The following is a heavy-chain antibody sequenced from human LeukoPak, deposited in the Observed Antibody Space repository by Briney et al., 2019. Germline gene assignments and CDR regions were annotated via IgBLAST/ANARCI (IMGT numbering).Heavy chain of an antibody. CDR3: AYTLPISGDYAHYYYYGMDV. Sequence: ASVKVSCKASGYTFTGYYMHWVRQAPGQGLEWMGWINPNSGGTNYAQKFQGRVTMTRDTSISTAYMELSRLRSDDTAVYYCAYTLPISGDYAHYYYYGMDVWGQGTTVTVS. CDR2: INPNSGGT. CDR1: GYTFTGYY. J-gene: IGHJ6*02. V-gene: IGHV1-2*02. D-gene: IGHD4-17*01.